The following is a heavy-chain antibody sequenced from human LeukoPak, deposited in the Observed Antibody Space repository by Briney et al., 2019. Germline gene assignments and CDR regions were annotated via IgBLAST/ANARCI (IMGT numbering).Heavy chain of an antibody. Sequence: GASVKVSCKAYGYTFTDYPMHWVRQAPGQGLQWMGGFNPYSGVTSYAQNFQGRVTMTLDTSISTAYMELISLRVDDTAIYFCARGAKVGATFDYWGQGTLLTVSS. D-gene: IGHD1-26*01. J-gene: IGHJ4*02. V-gene: IGHV1-2*02. CDR1: GYTFTDYP. CDR3: ARGAKVGATFDY. CDR2: FNPYSGVT.